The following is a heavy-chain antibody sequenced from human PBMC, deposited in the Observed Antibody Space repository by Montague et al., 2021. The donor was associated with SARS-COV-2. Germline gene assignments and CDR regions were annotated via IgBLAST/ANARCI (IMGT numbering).Heavy chain of an antibody. D-gene: IGHD6-19*01. V-gene: IGHV4-59*01. Sequence: SETLSLTCTVSGGSISSYYWSWIRQSPGKGLEWIGYIYYSGNPNYNPSLTSRVTISVDTSKNQFSLKLSSVTAADTAVFYCARGSGWSGNAFDIWGQGTMVTVSS. CDR1: GGSISSYY. J-gene: IGHJ3*02. CDR2: IYYSGNP. CDR3: ARGSGWSGNAFDI.